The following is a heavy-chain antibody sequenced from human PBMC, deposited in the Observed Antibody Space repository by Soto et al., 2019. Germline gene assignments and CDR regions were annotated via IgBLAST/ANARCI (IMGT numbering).Heavy chain of an antibody. CDR1: GGSISSGDYY. CDR3: ARAPATEVYYYYYGMDV. Sequence: PSETLSLTCTVSGGSISSGDYYWSWIRQPPGKGLEWIGYIYYSGSTYYNPSLKSRVTISVDTSKNQFSLKLSSVTAADTAVYYCARAPATEVYYYYYGMDVWGQGTTVTVS. CDR2: IYYSGST. V-gene: IGHV4-30-4*01. J-gene: IGHJ6*02.